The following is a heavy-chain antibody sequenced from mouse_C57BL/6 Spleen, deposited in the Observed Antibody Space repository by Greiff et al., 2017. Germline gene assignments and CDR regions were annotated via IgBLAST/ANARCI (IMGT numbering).Heavy chain of an antibody. CDR2: MYPGDGDT. V-gene: IGHV1-80*01. Sequence: VQLQQSGAELVKPGASVKISCKASGYAFSSYWMNWVKQRPGKGLEWIGQMYPGDGDTNYNGKFKGQATLTADKSYSTAYMQISILTYEDSAVYFCARAGDYDGAWFAYWGQGTLVTVSA. CDR1: GYAFSSYW. D-gene: IGHD2-4*01. J-gene: IGHJ3*01. CDR3: ARAGDYDGAWFAY.